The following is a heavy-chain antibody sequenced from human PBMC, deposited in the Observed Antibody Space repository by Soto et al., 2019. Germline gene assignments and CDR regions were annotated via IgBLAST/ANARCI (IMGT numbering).Heavy chain of an antibody. CDR2: IIPILGIA. CDR3: ARDHDPPSPQDYSSTEYYYYYMDV. D-gene: IGHD4-4*01. Sequence: ASVKVSCKASGGTFSSYTISWVRQAPGQGLEWMGRIIPILGIANYAQKFRGRVTITADKSTSTAYMELSSLRSEDTAVYYCARDHDPPSPQDYSSTEYYYYYMDVWGKGTTVTVSS. CDR1: GGTFSSYT. J-gene: IGHJ6*03. V-gene: IGHV1-69*04.